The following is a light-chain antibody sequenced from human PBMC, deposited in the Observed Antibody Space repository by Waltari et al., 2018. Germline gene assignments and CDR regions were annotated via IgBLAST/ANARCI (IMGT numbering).Light chain of an antibody. CDR2: VNSDGSH. V-gene: IGLV4-69*01. Sequence: SSGHSSNVIAWLQQQPEKGPRFLMKVNSDGSHRKGDEIPDRFSGSSSGAERYLSISSLQSEDEADYFCQTGGHGTWVFGGGTKLTVL. CDR3: QTGGHGTWV. CDR1: SGHSSNV. J-gene: IGLJ3*02.